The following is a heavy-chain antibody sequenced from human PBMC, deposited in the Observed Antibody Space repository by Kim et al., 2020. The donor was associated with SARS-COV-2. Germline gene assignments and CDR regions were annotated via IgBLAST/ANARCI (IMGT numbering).Heavy chain of an antibody. D-gene: IGHD3-10*01. CDR3: ARDRSDGSGSYVPWFDP. V-gene: IGHV4-31*03. J-gene: IGHJ5*02. Sequence: SETLSLTCTVSGGSINSGGYYWSWIRQHPGKGLEWIGYIYYSGSTYYNPSLKSRVTISVDTSKNQFSLKLSSVTAADTAVYYCARDRSDGSGSYVPWFDPWGQGTLVTVSS. CDR1: GGSINSGGYY. CDR2: IYYSGST.